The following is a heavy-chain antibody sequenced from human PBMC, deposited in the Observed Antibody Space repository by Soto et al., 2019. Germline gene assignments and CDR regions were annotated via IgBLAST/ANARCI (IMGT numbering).Heavy chain of an antibody. J-gene: IGHJ4*02. V-gene: IGHV2-5*02. D-gene: IGHD5-18*01. CDR1: GFSLSTSGVN. CDR3: AHRRRGFSYGHYFGY. CDR2: IYWDDAK. Sequence: GSGPTLVNPTQTLTLTCTFSGFSLSTSGVNVGWIRQPPGKALEWPALIYWDDAKSYSPSLKNRLTITKDTSKNQVVLTMTNIDPVDTATYYCAHRRRGFSYGHYFGYWGQGTLVTVSS.